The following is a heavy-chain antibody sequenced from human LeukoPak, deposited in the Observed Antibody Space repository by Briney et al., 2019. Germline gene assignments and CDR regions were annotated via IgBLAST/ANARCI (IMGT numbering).Heavy chain of an antibody. V-gene: IGHV1-2*02. Sequence: ASVKVSCMASGYAFTGYYIHWVRQAPGQGLEWMGWINPNSGGTKYAQKFQGRVTMTRDTSITTAYMGLSRLRSDDTAVYYCAKGRVVAGSKSLTYHWFDPWGQGTLVTVSS. D-gene: IGHD6-19*01. CDR1: GYAFTGYY. CDR3: AKGRVVAGSKSLTYHWFDP. CDR2: INPNSGGT. J-gene: IGHJ5*02.